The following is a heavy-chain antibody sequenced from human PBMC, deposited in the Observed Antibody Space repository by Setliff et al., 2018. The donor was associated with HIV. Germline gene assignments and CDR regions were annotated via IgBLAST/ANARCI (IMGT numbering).Heavy chain of an antibody. D-gene: IGHD3-10*01. CDR2: IYHTGIT. J-gene: IGHJ4*02. V-gene: IGHV4-39*01. CDR3: ARLSGGMVPNY. CDR1: GGSITRTPYY. Sequence: PSETLSLTCTVSGGSITRTPYYWGWIRQPPGKGLEWIGSIYHTGITYDNPSLKSRVTISVDTSKNQISLRLSSVTAADTAVYYCARLSGGMVPNYWGQGTLVTVPQ.